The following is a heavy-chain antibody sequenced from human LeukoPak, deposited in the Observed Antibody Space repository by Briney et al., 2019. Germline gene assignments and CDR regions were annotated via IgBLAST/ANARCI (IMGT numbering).Heavy chain of an antibody. V-gene: IGHV4-39*01. CDR1: GGSISSSSYY. J-gene: IGHJ4*02. Sequence: SETLSLTCTVSGGSISSSSYYCGWIRQPPGKGLEWIGSIYYSGSTYYNPSLKSRVTISVDTSKNQFSLKLSSVTAADTAVYYCARQRGPISSSSWPPYFDYWGQGTLVTVSS. D-gene: IGHD6-13*01. CDR2: IYYSGST. CDR3: ARQRGPISSSSWPPYFDY.